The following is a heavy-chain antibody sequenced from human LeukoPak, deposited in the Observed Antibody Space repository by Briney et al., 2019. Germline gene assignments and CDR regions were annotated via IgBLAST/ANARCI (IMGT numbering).Heavy chain of an antibody. D-gene: IGHD2-15*01. CDR3: ARTYCSGGSCYAAGWYFDL. CDR1: GGSISSSSYL. J-gene: IGHJ2*01. V-gene: IGHV4-39*01. Sequence: SETLSLTCTVSGGSISSSSYLWGWIRQPPGKGLEWIGSIFHSGSTYYNPSLKSRVTISVDTSKSQLSLKMSSVTAADTAMYYCARTYCSGGSCYAAGWYFDLWGRGTLVTVSS. CDR2: IFHSGST.